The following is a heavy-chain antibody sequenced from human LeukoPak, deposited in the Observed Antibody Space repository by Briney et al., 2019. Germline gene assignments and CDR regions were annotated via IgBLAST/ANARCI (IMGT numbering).Heavy chain of an antibody. V-gene: IGHV3-74*01. CDR2: VNTDVSST. CDR3: ARDRSRSIDY. D-gene: IGHD6-6*01. J-gene: IGHJ4*02. Sequence: SGGSLRLSCAASDFTFSTYWMHWVRQAPGKGLVWVSRVNTDVSSTTYADSAKGRFAISRDNAKNTLYLQMNNLRAEDTAVYYCARDRSRSIDYWGQGTLVTVSS. CDR1: DFTFSTYW.